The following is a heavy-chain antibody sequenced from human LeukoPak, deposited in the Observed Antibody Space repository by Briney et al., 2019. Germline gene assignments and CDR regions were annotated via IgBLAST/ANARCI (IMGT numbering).Heavy chain of an antibody. Sequence: GGSLRLSCAASGFTVSSNYMSWVRQAPGKRLEWVSVIYSGGSTYYADSVKGRFTISRDNSKNTLYLQMNSLRAEDTAVYYCARAIAEAAFDIWGQGTMVTVSS. D-gene: IGHD5/OR15-5a*01. J-gene: IGHJ3*02. CDR3: ARAIAEAAFDI. V-gene: IGHV3-53*01. CDR2: IYSGGST. CDR1: GFTVSSNY.